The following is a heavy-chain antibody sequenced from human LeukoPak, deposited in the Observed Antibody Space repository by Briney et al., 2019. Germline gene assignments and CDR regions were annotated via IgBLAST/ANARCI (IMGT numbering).Heavy chain of an antibody. D-gene: IGHD3-3*01. Sequence: SVKVSCKVSGYTLTELSMHWVRQAPGQGLEWMGGIIPIFGTANYAQKFQGRVTITADESTSTAYMELSSLRSEDTAVYYCARVPYDFWSGRHHYFDYWGQGTLVTVSS. V-gene: IGHV1-69*13. CDR2: IIPIFGTA. CDR1: GYTLTELS. CDR3: ARVPYDFWSGRHHYFDY. J-gene: IGHJ4*02.